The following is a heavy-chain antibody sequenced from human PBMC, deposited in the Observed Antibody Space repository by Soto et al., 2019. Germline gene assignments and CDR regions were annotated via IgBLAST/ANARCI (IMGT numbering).Heavy chain of an antibody. CDR2: ISAYNGNT. D-gene: IGHD2-8*01. J-gene: IGHJ6*03. CDR3: ARISCTNGVCYTWALSSYYYYYMDV. V-gene: IGHV1-18*01. Sequence: ASVKVSCKASGYTFTSYGISWVRQAPGQGLEWMGWISAYNGNTNYAQKLQGRVTMTTDTSTSTAYMELRSLRSDDTAVYYCARISCTNGVCYTWALSSYYYYYMDVWGKGTTVTVSS. CDR1: GYTFTSYG.